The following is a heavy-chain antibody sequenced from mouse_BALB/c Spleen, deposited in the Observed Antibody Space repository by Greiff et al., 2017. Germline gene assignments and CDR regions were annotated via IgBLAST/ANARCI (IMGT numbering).Heavy chain of an antibody. CDR2: IYPGNSDT. J-gene: IGHJ3*01. CDR3: TRWGHAAY. V-gene: IGHV1-5*01. CDR1: GYSFTSYW. Sequence: VQLQQSGTVLARPGASVKMSCKASGYSFTSYWMHWVKQRPGQGLEWIGAIYPGNSDTSYNQKFKGKAKLTAVTSASTAYMELISLTNEDSAVYYCTRWGHAAYWGQGTLVTVSA.